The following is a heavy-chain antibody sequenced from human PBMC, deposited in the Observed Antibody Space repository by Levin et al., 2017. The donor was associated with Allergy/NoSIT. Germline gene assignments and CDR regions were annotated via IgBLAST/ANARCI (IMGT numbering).Heavy chain of an antibody. V-gene: IGHV1-24*01. CDR3: ATSNYYDSSGDRDFDY. CDR2: FDPEDGET. Sequence: ASVKVSCKVSGYTLTELSMHWVRQAPGKGLEWMGGFDPEDGETIYAQKFQGRVTMTEDTSTDTAYMELSSLRSEDTAVYYCATSNYYDSSGDRDFDYWGQGTLVTVSS. J-gene: IGHJ4*02. D-gene: IGHD3-22*01. CDR1: GYTLTELS.